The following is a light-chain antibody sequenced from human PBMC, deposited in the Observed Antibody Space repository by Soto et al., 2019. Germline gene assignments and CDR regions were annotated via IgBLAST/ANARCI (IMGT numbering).Light chain of an antibody. Sequence: DIQMTQSPSTLSASVGDRVTITCRARQSISGWLAWYQQKPGRAPKLLIYDASSLESGVPSRFSGSESGTEFTLTISSLQPDDFATYYCQQYNTYPFTFGPGTKVDIK. CDR1: QSISGW. J-gene: IGKJ3*01. V-gene: IGKV1-5*01. CDR2: DAS. CDR3: QQYNTYPFT.